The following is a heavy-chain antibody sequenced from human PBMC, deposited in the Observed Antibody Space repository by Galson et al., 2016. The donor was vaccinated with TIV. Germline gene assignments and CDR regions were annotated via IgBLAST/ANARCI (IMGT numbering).Heavy chain of an antibody. Sequence: SVKVSCKVSGNSLNELVIHWVRQAPGKGLEWMGGFDPEVAKTVYAQKLQDRVTMAADTSTNTAYMELGSLRFEDTAVYYRATVAWFPGLSLDTWGPGTLDTVSS. J-gene: IGHJ5*02. CDR3: ATVAWFPGLSLDT. CDR2: FDPEVAKT. CDR1: GNSLNELV. D-gene: IGHD3-22*01. V-gene: IGHV1-24*01.